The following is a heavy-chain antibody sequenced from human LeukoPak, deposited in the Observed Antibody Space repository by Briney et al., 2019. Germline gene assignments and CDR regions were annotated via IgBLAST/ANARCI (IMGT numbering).Heavy chain of an antibody. CDR2: ISAYNGNT. D-gene: IGHD6-13*01. CDR3: ARDSDLEAAADNFDY. V-gene: IGHV1-18*01. J-gene: IGHJ4*02. Sequence: GASVKVSCKASGYTFTSYGISWVRQAPGQGLEWMGWISAYNGNTNYAQKLQGRVTMTTDTSTSTAYMELRSLRSDDTAVYYCARDSDLEAAADNFDYWGQGTLVTVSS. CDR1: GYTFTSYG.